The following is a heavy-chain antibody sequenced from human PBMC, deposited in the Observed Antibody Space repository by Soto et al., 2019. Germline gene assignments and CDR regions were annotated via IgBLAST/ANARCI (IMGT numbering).Heavy chain of an antibody. J-gene: IGHJ6*02. CDR1: GFTFSSYS. CDR3: ARVSCSSTSCYYYYGMDV. CDR2: ISSSSSYI. Sequence: GGSLRLSCAASGFTFSSYSMNWVRQAPGKGLEWVSSISSSSSYIYYADSVKGRFTISRDNAKNSLYLQMNSLRAEDTAVYYCARVSCSSTSCYYYYGMDVWGQGTTVTAP. V-gene: IGHV3-21*01. D-gene: IGHD2-2*01.